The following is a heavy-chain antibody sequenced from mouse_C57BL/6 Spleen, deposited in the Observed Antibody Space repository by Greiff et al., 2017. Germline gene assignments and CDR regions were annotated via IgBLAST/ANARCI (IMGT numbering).Heavy chain of an antibody. CDR3: ARYSTWAMDY. Sequence: VQLQQSGPELVKPGASVKISCKASGYAFSSSWMNWVKQRPGKGLEWIGRIYPGDGDTNYNGKFKGKATLTADKSSSTSYMQLSSLTSEDSAVYFCARYSTWAMDYWGQGTSVTVSS. V-gene: IGHV1-82*01. CDR1: GYAFSSSW. D-gene: IGHD5-1*01. CDR2: IYPGDGDT. J-gene: IGHJ4*01.